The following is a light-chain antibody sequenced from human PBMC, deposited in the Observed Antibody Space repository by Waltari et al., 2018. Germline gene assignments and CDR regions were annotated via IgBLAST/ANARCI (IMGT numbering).Light chain of an antibody. Sequence: QCAHTLSASAPGSPGQPTTSSSTGTSSDIGNSIHVSWYPHQPGKAPKLMIYDVISRPSGVSNRFSGSKSGNTASLTISGLQAKDVADYYCTSYTSSMTYVFGTGTKVTVL. V-gene: IGLV2-14*01. CDR1: SSDIGNSIH. J-gene: IGLJ1*01. CDR2: DVI. CDR3: TSYTSSMTYV.